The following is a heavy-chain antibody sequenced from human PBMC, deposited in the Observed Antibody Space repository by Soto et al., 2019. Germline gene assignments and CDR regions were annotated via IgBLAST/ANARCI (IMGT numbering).Heavy chain of an antibody. D-gene: IGHD2-15*01. CDR3: APLSVSLSGPYGIHV. CDR1: GYSVSSSDYY. J-gene: IGHJ6*02. Sequence: SETLSLTCSVSGYSVSSSDYYWAWLRQPPGKGLEWIGSMLYSGLTYYNPSLKSRVTLSVDTSKNQFSVRLNSGTASDTAVYYCAPLSVSLSGPYGIHVWGQGTTVTVSS. V-gene: IGHV4-39*01. CDR2: MLYSGLT.